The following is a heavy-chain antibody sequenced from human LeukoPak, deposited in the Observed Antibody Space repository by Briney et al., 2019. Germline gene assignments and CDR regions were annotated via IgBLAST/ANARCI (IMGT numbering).Heavy chain of an antibody. CDR2: IVVGSGNT. Sequence: ASVKVSCKASGFTFTSSAMQWVRQARGQRLEWIGWIVVGSGNTNYAQKFQERVTITRDMSTSTAYMELSSLRSEDTAVYYCARKGYCSSTSCYLPDYWGQGTLVTVSS. D-gene: IGHD2-2*01. CDR3: ARKGYCSSTSCYLPDY. V-gene: IGHV1-58*02. J-gene: IGHJ4*02. CDR1: GFTFTSSA.